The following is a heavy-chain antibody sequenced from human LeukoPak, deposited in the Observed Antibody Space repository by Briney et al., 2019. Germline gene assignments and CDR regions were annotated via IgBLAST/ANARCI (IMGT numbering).Heavy chain of an antibody. CDR1: GFTFSGYW. J-gene: IGHJ4*02. CDR3: ARDDNYGIQK. V-gene: IGHV3-74*01. Sequence: GGSLRLSCAAPGFTFSGYWMHWVRQGPGKGLMWVSCIKSDGSATYYADSVKGRFTISRDNAKNTLYLQINSLRAEDTAVYYCARDDNYGIQKWGPGTLVTVST. CDR2: IKSDGSAT. D-gene: IGHD5-24*01.